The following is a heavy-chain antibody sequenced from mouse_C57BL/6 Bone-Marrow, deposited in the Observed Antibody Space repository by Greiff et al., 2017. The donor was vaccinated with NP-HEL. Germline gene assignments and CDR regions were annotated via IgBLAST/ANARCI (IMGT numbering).Heavy chain of an antibody. J-gene: IGHJ3*01. CDR3: ARGDYYGSSYLAY. D-gene: IGHD1-1*01. Sequence: VQLQQSGPELVKPGASVKIPCKASGYTFTDYNMDWVKQSHGKSLEWIGDINPNNGGTIYNQKFKGKATLTVDKSSSTAYMELRSLTSEDTAVYYCARGDYYGSSYLAYWGQGTLVTVSA. CDR1: GYTFTDYN. CDR2: INPNNGGT. V-gene: IGHV1-18*01.